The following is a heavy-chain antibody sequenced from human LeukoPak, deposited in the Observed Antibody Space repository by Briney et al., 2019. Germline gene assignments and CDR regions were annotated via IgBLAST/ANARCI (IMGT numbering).Heavy chain of an antibody. D-gene: IGHD1-26*01. CDR3: AREIRGGIYGMDV. V-gene: IGHV1-2*02. CDR2: IYPYSGDT. J-gene: IGHJ6*02. CDR1: GYTFTGYY. Sequence: GASVTVSCKASGYTFTGYYIHWVRQAPGQGLEWMGWIYPYSGDTNYAQNFQGRVTMTRDTSISTAYMELSSLKSDDTAVYYCAREIRGGIYGMDVWGQGTTVTVSS.